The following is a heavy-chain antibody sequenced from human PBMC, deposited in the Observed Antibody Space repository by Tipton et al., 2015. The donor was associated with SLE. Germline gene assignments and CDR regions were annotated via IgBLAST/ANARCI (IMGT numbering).Heavy chain of an antibody. Sequence: QLVQSGAEVKKPGASVKVSCKASGGTFSSYAISWVRQAPGQGLEWMGWMNPSSGNTGYAQKFQGRVTITRNTSISTAYMELSSLRSEDTAVYYCARGRIVVPAVLYYFDYWGQGTLVTVSS. J-gene: IGHJ4*02. CDR2: MNPSSGNT. D-gene: IGHD2-2*01. CDR1: GGTFSSYA. V-gene: IGHV1-8*03. CDR3: ARGRIVVPAVLYYFDY.